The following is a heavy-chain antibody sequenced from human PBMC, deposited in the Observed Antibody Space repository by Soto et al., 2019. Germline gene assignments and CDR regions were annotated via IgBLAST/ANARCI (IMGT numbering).Heavy chain of an antibody. D-gene: IGHD2-2*01. CDR2: ISYDGSNK. J-gene: IGHJ4*02. Sequence: QVQLVESGGGVVQPGRSLRLSCAASGFTFSSYGMHWVRQAPGKGLEWVAVISYDGSNKYYADSVKGRFTISRDNSKNTLYLQMNSLRAEDTAVYYCAKDVPPVEMAPGLIDYRGQGTLVTVSS. V-gene: IGHV3-30*18. CDR3: AKDVPPVEMAPGLIDY. CDR1: GFTFSSYG.